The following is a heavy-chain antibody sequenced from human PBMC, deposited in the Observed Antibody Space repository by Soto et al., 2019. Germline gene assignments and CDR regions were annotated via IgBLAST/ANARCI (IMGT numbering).Heavy chain of an antibody. CDR3: ARGLSSSGWYALGY. D-gene: IGHD6-19*01. V-gene: IGHV4-59*01. Sequence: SETLSLTCTVSGGSISTYYWHRIRQPPGKGLEWIGYIYNNGSTNYIPSLKSRVTISLDRSKKQFSLTLNSVTSADTAVYYCARGLSSSGWYALGYWGQGALVTVSS. CDR2: IYNNGST. CDR1: GGSISTYY. J-gene: IGHJ4*02.